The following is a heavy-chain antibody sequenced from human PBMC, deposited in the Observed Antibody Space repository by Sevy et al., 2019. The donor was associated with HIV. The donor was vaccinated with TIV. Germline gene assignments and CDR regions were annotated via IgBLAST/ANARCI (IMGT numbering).Heavy chain of an antibody. CDR1: GFTFSSYG. J-gene: IGHJ3*02. D-gene: IGHD3-10*01. CDR2: IRYDGSNK. CDR3: ARPYGSGSREAFDI. Sequence: GGSLRLSCAASGFTFSSYGMHWVRQAPGKGLEWVAFIRYDGSNKYYADSVKGRFTISRDNSKNTLYLQMNSLRAEDTAVYYCARPYGSGSREAFDIWGQGTMVTVSS. V-gene: IGHV3-30*02.